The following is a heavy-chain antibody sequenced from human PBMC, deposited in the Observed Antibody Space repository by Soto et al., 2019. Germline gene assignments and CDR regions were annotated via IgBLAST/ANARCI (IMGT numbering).Heavy chain of an antibody. Sequence: GGSLRLSCAASGFSFNNYALSWVRQAPGKGLEWVSAISGSYDSTHYADSVKGRFTISRDNSKNTVYLQMNSLRAEDTAVYFSAKPLPEQHLPTSPDHSFYYRGQGTPVTVSS. CDR1: GFSFNNYA. D-gene: IGHD2-2*01. J-gene: IGHJ4*02. CDR2: ISGSYDST. V-gene: IGHV3-23*01. CDR3: AKPLPEQHLPTSPDHSFYY.